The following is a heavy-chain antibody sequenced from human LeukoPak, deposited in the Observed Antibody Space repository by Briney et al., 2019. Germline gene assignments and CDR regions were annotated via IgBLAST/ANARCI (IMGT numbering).Heavy chain of an antibody. J-gene: IGHJ6*02. CDR3: ARHGLRGCTGGRCFTPFYYYGMDV. CDR1: GYSFSDYW. Sequence: GESLKISCTGSGYSFSDYWIGWVRQMPGKGLELLGIIFPGDFDIKYSPSFQGQVTISADRSINTAYLQWSSLKASDSAKYYCARHGLRGCTGGRCFTPFYYYGMDVWGLGTTVTVSS. V-gene: IGHV5-51*01. D-gene: IGHD2-8*02. CDR2: IFPGDFDI.